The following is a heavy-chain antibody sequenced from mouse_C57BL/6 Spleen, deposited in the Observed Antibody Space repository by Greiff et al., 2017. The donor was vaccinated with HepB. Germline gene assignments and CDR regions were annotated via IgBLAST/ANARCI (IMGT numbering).Heavy chain of an antibody. Sequence: QVQLKQPGAELVRPGTSVKLSCKASGYTFTSYWMHWVKQRPGQGLEWIGVIDPSDSYTNYNQKFKGKATLTVDTSSSTAYMQLSSLTSEDSAVYYCARGRLGPFDYWGQGTTLTVSS. CDR3: ARGRLGPFDY. CDR2: IDPSDSYT. J-gene: IGHJ2*01. CDR1: GYTFTSYW. V-gene: IGHV1-59*01. D-gene: IGHD3-2*02.